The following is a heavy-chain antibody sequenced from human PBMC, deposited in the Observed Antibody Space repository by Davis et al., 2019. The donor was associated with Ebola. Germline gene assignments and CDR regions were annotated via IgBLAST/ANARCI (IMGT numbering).Heavy chain of an antibody. V-gene: IGHV3-23*01. D-gene: IGHD2-2*01. J-gene: IGHJ2*01. CDR3: SRVLDDQYWYFDL. CDR2: ISAGGGYT. CDR1: GFSFSTSA. Sequence: GESLKISCAGSGFSFSTSAMSWVRQVPGKGLEWVSLISAGGGYTYYADSVKGRFTISRDNSKSTVYLHINSVSAEDTALFYCSRVLDDQYWYFDLWGRGTPVTVSP.